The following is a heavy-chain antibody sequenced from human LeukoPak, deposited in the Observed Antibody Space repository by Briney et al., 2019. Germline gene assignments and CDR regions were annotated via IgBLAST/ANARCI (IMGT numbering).Heavy chain of an antibody. D-gene: IGHD3-22*01. J-gene: IGHJ5*02. Sequence: GGSLRPSCAASGFTFSRYWMHWVRQAPGKGLVWVSRINSDGSSTNYADSVKGRFTISRDNAKNTLYLQMNSLRVEDTAVYYCASSSGGLNWFDPWGQGT. V-gene: IGHV3-74*01. CDR2: INSDGSST. CDR3: ASSSGGLNWFDP. CDR1: GFTFSRYW.